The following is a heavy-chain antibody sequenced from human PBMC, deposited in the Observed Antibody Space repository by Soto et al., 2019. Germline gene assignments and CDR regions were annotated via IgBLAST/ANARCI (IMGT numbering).Heavy chain of an antibody. CDR2: INPNSGGT. CDR1: GYTFTGYY. V-gene: IGHV1-2*02. CDR3: ARDLAYCGGDCRFDY. J-gene: IGHJ4*02. D-gene: IGHD2-21*02. Sequence: QVPLVQSGAEVKKPGASVKVSCKASGYTFTGYYMHWVRQAPGQGLEWMGWINPNSGGTNYAQKFQGRVTMTRDTSISTAYMELSRLRSDDTAVYYCARDLAYCGGDCRFDYWGQGTLVTVSS.